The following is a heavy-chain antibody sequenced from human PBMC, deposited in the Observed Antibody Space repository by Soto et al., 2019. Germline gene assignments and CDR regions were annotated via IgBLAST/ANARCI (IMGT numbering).Heavy chain of an antibody. CDR2: IIPILGIA. Sequence: QVQLVQSGAEVKKPGSSVKVSCKASGGTFSSYTISWVRQAPGQGLEWMGRIIPILGIANYAQKFQGRVTITADKSTSTAYMELSSLRSEDTAVYYCARVKDYYDSSGISSGWFDPWGQGTLVTVSS. CDR1: GGTFSSYT. V-gene: IGHV1-69*02. D-gene: IGHD3-22*01. CDR3: ARVKDYYDSSGISSGWFDP. J-gene: IGHJ5*02.